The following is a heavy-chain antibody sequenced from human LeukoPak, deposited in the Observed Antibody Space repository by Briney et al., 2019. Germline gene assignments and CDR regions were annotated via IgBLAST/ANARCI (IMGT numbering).Heavy chain of an antibody. CDR1: GIIFSNYW. D-gene: IGHD1-26*01. Sequence: GGSLRLSCAASGIIFSNYWMHWVRQAPGKGLVWVSRINRDGSSTSYADSVKGRFTISRDNAKNTLYLQMNSLRAEDTAVYYCAKDKLDSAHFDYWGQGTLVTVSS. CDR3: AKDKLDSAHFDY. CDR2: INRDGSST. V-gene: IGHV3-74*01. J-gene: IGHJ4*02.